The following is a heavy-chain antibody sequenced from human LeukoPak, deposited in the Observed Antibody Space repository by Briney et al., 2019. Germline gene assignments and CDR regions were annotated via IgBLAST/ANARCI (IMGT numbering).Heavy chain of an antibody. V-gene: IGHV4-30-4*08. CDR1: GGSISSGGYY. CDR2: IYYSGST. J-gene: IGHJ1*01. CDR3: ARVLRFLEWFGYFQH. D-gene: IGHD3-3*01. Sequence: SETLSLTCTISGGSISSGGYYWSWIRQPPGKGLEWIGYIYYSGSTYYNPSLKSRVTISVDTSKNQFSLKLSSVTAADTAVYYCARVLRFLEWFGYFQHWGQGTLVTVSS.